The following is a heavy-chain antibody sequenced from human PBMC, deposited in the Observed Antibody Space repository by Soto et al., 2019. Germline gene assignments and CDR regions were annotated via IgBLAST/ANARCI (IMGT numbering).Heavy chain of an antibody. D-gene: IGHD2-15*01. J-gene: IGHJ4*02. V-gene: IGHV3-74*01. Sequence: EVQLVESGGGLVQPGGSLRLSCAASGFTFSSYWMHWVRQAPGKGLVWVSRIDYDGSSTSYADSVKGRFTISRDNAKNTLYLQMNSLRAEDTAVYYCVRTSLVVAAATREDYWGQGTLVTVSS. CDR2: IDYDGSST. CDR3: VRTSLVVAAATREDY. CDR1: GFTFSSYW.